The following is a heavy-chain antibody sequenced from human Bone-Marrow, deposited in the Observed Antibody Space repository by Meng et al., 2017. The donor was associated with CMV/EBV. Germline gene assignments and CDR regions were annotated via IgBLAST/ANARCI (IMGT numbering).Heavy chain of an antibody. CDR3: VRELRYSRGLSRFDP. CDR1: GVSVNSDYNY. CDR2: FHYSGSS. Sequence: QVQLQESGPGLVKPSETLSLTCTVSGVSVNSDYNYWSWIRQPPGKGPEWIGFFHYSGSSTYNPSLRSRVTISGDTSNNQFFLRLSSVTAADTAVYYCVRELRYSRGLSRFDPWGPGTLVTVSS. V-gene: IGHV4-61*01. J-gene: IGHJ5*02. D-gene: IGHD6-19*01.